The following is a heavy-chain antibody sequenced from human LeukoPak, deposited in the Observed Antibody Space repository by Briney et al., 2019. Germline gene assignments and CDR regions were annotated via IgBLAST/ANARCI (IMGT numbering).Heavy chain of an antibody. CDR2: ISWNSGSI. CDR3: ARDSSIGYDRVNFDY. D-gene: IGHD3-22*01. CDR1: GFTFDDYA. Sequence: PGRSLRLSCAASGFTFDDYAMHWVRQAPGKGLEWVSGISWNSGSIGYADSVKGRFTISRDNARNSLFLQMNSLRAEDTAVYYCARDSSIGYDRVNFDYWGQGTLVTVSS. V-gene: IGHV3-9*01. J-gene: IGHJ4*02.